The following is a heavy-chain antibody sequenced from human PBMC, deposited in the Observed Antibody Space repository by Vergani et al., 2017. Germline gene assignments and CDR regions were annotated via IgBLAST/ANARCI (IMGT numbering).Heavy chain of an antibody. CDR1: GYTFTSYD. V-gene: IGHV1-8*01. Sequence: QVQLVQSGAEVKKPGASVKVSCKASGYTFTSYDINWVRQATGQGLEWMGWMNPNSGSTVFAQKFQGRVTMTRNTSISTAYMELSSLRSEDTAVFYCAREEYSRVNDYWGQGTLVTVSS. CDR2: MNPNSGST. J-gene: IGHJ4*02. CDR3: AREEYSRVNDY. D-gene: IGHD6-6*01.